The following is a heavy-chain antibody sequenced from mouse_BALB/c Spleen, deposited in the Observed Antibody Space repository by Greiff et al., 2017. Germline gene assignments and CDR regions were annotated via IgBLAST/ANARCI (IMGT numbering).Heavy chain of an antibody. CDR3: ARGQFAY. V-gene: IGHV5-6*01. J-gene: IGHJ3*01. Sequence: EVMLVESGGDLVKPGGSLKLSCAASGFTFSSYGMSWVRQTPDKRLEWVATISSGGSYTYYPDSVKGRFTISRDNAKNTLYLQMSSLKSEDTAMYYCARGQFAYWGQGTLVTVSA. CDR2: ISSGGSYT. CDR1: GFTFSSYG.